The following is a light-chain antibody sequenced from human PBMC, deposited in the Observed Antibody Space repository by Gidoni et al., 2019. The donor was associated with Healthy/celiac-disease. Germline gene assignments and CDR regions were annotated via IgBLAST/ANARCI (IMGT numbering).Light chain of an antibody. CDR2: EVS. CDR3: CSYAGSSTYVV. CDR1: SSDVGSYNL. V-gene: IGLV2-23*02. J-gene: IGLJ2*01. Sequence: QSALTQPASVSGSPGQAITIPCTGTSSDVGSYNLVSWYQQHPGKAPKLMIYEVSKRPSGVSNRVSCSKSGNTASLTISGLQAEDEADYYCCSYAGSSTYVVFGGGTKLTVL.